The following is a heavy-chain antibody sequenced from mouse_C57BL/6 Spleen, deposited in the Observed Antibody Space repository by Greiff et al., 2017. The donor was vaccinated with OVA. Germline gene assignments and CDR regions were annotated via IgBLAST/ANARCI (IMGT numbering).Heavy chain of an antibody. Sequence: EVMLVESGGGLVQPGGSLSLSCAASGFTFTDYYMSWVRQPPGKALEWLGFIRNKANGYTTEYSASVKGRFTISRDNSQSILYLQMNALRAETSATYYLARYPVHYSGSAFYWYCEVWGTGTTVTVSS. CDR3: ARYPVHYSGSAFYWYCEV. V-gene: IGHV7-3*01. CDR1: GFTFTDYY. CDR2: IRNKANGYTT. D-gene: IGHD1-1*01. J-gene: IGHJ1*03.